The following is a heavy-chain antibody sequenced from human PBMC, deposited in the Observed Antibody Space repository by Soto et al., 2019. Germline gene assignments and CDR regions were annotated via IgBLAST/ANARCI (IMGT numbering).Heavy chain of an antibody. D-gene: IGHD2-21*02. J-gene: IGHJ4*02. CDR3: SRSIVVVTALAY. Sequence: QVQLVQSGAEEKKPGASVKVSCKASGYTFTSYARHWGRQAPGQRLEWMGWINAGNVNTKYSQKFQGRVTITRDTSASTAYMELSSLRSEDTAVYYCSRSIVVVTALAYWGQGTLVTVSS. CDR1: GYTFTSYA. CDR2: INAGNVNT. V-gene: IGHV1-3*05.